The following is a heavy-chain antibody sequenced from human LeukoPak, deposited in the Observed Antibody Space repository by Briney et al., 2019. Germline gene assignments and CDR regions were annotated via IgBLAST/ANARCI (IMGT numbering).Heavy chain of an antibody. CDR3: ARGGCSGGSCYCAY. J-gene: IGHJ4*02. Sequence: PSQTLSLTCTVSGGSLSSGGYYWSWIRQHPGKGLEWIGYIYYSGSTYYNPSLKSRVTISVDTSKNQFSLKLSSVTAADTAVYYCARGGCSGGSCYCAYWGQGTLVTVSS. CDR1: GGSLSSGGYY. V-gene: IGHV4-31*03. D-gene: IGHD2-15*01. CDR2: IYYSGST.